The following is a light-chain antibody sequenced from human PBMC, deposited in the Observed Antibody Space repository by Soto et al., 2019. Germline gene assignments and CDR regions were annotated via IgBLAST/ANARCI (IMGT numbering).Light chain of an antibody. V-gene: IGKV1-5*01. CDR3: QHPET. CDR2: HAS. Sequence: DIQMTQSPSTLSASIGVRVTITCRASQSISSWLAWYQQKPGKAPKLLIYHASSLESGVPSRFSGSGSGTEVTLTSSSLQPDDFATCYCQHPETFGQGTKVEIK. J-gene: IGKJ1*01. CDR1: QSISSW.